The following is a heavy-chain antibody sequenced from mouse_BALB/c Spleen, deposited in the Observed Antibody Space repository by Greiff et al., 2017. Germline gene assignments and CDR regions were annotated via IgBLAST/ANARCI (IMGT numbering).Heavy chain of an antibody. D-gene: IGHD3-3*01. J-gene: IGHJ3*01. Sequence: EVQLQQSGPGLVKPSQSLSLTCTVTGYSITSDYAWNWIRQFPGNKLEWMGYISYSGSTSYNPSLKSRISITRDTSKNQFFLQLNSVTTEDTATYYCAEGGLFAYWGQGTLVTVSA. CDR3: AEGGLFAY. CDR1: GYSITSDYA. CDR2: ISYSGST. V-gene: IGHV3-2*02.